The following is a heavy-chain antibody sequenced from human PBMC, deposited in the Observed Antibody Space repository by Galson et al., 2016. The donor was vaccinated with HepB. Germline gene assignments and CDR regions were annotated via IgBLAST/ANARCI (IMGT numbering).Heavy chain of an antibody. Sequence: SLRLSCAASGFTFSSYGIHWVRQAPGRGLEWVALIWFDGSNKYYADSVKGRFAISRDNSKNTLYLQMKSLGAEDTAVYYCAREGIAVVVAATHNYYYYGMDVWGQGTTVTVSS. CDR2: IWFDGSNK. J-gene: IGHJ6*02. CDR3: AREGIAVVVAATHNYYYYGMDV. V-gene: IGHV3-33*01. CDR1: GFTFSSYG. D-gene: IGHD2-15*01.